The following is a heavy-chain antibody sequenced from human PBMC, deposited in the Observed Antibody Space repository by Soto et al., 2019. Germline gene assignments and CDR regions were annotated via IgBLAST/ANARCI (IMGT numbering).Heavy chain of an antibody. CDR2: MNPNSGNT. Sequence: QVKLVQSGAEVKKPGASVKVSCKASGYTFTSYDINWVRQATGQGVEWMGWMNPNSGNTGYAQKFQGRVTMTRDTSITTAYSELSSLRSEDTAVYYCERSPRNWGFDYWGLGALVTVCS. CDR3: ERSPRNWGFDY. V-gene: IGHV1-8*01. D-gene: IGHD7-27*01. J-gene: IGHJ4*02. CDR1: GYTFTSYD.